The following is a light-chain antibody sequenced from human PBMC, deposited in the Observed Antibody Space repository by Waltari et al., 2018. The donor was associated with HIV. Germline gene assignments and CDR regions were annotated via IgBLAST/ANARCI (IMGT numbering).Light chain of an antibody. CDR2: DVG. CDR1: SSDVGGYNY. V-gene: IGLV2-14*03. CDR3: NSYTSTTTRWL. J-gene: IGLJ3*02. Sequence: QSALTQPATVSGSPGQSIIISCTGTSSDVGGYNYVSWYQPHPGKARKLIIFDVGNRPSGVSNRFSGSKSGNTASLTISGLQTEDEADYYCNSYTSTTTRWLFGGGTRLTVL.